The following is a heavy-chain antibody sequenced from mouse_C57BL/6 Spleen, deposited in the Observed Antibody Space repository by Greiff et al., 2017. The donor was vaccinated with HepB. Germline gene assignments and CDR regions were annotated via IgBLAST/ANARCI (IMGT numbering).Heavy chain of an antibody. J-gene: IGHJ4*01. CDR3: ARRSSYGNYKAMDY. CDR2: ISYDGSN. V-gene: IGHV3-6*01. D-gene: IGHD2-1*01. Sequence: EVKLMESGPGLVKPSQSLSLTCSVTGYSITSGYYWNWIRQFPGNKLEWMGYISYDGSNNYNPSLKNRISITRDTSKNQFFLKLNSVTTEDTATYYCARRSSYGNYKAMDYWGQGTSVTVSS. CDR1: GYSITSGYY.